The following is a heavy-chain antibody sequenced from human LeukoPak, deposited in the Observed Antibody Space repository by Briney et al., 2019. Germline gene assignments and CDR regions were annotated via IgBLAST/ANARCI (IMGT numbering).Heavy chain of an antibody. CDR1: GGSFSGYY. Sequence: SETLSLTCAVYGGSFSGYYWSWIRQPPGKGLEWIGEINHSGSTNYNPSLKSRVTISVDTSKNQFSLKLSSVTAADTAVYYCARAGDYVWGSYHDYWGQGTLVTVSS. J-gene: IGHJ4*02. D-gene: IGHD3-16*02. CDR3: ARAGDYVWGSYHDY. CDR2: INHSGST. V-gene: IGHV4-34*01.